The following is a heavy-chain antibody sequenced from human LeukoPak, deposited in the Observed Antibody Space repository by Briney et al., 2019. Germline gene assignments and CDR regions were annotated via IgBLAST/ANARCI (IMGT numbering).Heavy chain of an antibody. J-gene: IGHJ6*02. V-gene: IGHV6-1*01. CDR3: ARAEGTMVREVIMIPVGMDV. CDR2: TYYRSKWYN. D-gene: IGHD3-10*01. Sequence: SQTLSLTCAISGDSVSSNSAAWNWIRQSPSRGLEWLGRTYYRSKWYNDYAVSVKSRITINPDTSKNQFSLQLNSVTPEDTAVYYCARAEGTMVREVIMIPVGMDVWGQGTTVTVSS. CDR1: GDSVSSNSAA.